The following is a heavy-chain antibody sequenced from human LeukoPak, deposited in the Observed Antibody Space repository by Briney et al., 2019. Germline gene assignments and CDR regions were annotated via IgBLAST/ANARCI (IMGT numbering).Heavy chain of an antibody. V-gene: IGHV3-48*01. J-gene: IGHJ1*01. D-gene: IGHD3-22*01. CDR3: ARDMGRLYYYDSSGYPWTEYFQH. Sequence: PGGSLRLSCAASGFTFSSYSMNWVRQAPGKWLEWVSYISSSSSTIYYADSVKGRFTISRDNAKHSLYLQMNSLRAEDTAVYYCARDMGRLYYYDSSGYPWTEYFQHWGQGTLVTVSS. CDR2: ISSSSSTI. CDR1: GFTFSSYS.